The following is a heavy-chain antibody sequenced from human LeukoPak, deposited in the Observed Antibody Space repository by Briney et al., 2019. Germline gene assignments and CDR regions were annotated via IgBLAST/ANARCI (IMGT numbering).Heavy chain of an antibody. V-gene: IGHV3-20*01. CDR2: INWNGCST. CDR3: ARLSAVAGTDY. D-gene: IGHD6-19*01. CDR1: GFTFDDYG. Sequence: GGSLRLSCAASGFTFDDYGMSWVRQAPGKGLEWVSGINWNGCSTGYADSVKGRFTIYRDNAKNSLYLQMNSLRAEDTALYHCARLSAVAGTDYWGQGTQVTVAS. J-gene: IGHJ4*02.